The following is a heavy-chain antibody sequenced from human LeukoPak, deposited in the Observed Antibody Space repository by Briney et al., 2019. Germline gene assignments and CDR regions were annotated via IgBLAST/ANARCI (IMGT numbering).Heavy chain of an antibody. CDR1: GFTFSSYS. V-gene: IGHV3-48*04. Sequence: PGGSLRLSCAASGFTFSSYSMNWVRQAPGKGLEWVSYISSSGSTIYYADSVKGRFTISRDNAKNSLSLQMNSLRAEDTAVYYCARDPPGYRDFDYWGQGTLVTVSS. D-gene: IGHD5-24*01. CDR3: ARDPPGYRDFDY. J-gene: IGHJ4*02. CDR2: ISSSGSTI.